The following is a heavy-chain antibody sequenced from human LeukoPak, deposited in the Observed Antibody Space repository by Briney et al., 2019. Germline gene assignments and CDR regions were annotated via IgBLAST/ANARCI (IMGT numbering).Heavy chain of an antibody. CDR1: GGTFSSYA. Sequence: RASVKVSCKASGGTFSSYAISWVRQAPGQGLEWMGGIIPIFGTANYAQKFQGRVTITADESTSTAYMELSSLRSEDTAVYYCARGGTPIDNGGGRFDYWGQGTLVTVSS. D-gene: IGHD3-16*01. V-gene: IGHV1-69*01. J-gene: IGHJ4*02. CDR2: IIPIFGTA. CDR3: ARGGTPIDNGGGRFDY.